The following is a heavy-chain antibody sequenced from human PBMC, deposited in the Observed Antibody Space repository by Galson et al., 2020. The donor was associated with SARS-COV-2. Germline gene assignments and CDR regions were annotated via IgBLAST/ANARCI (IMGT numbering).Heavy chain of an antibody. CDR2: ISSSGSTI. D-gene: IGHD5-12*01. Sequence: GESLKISCAASGFTFSDYYMSWIRQAPGKGLEWVSYISSSGSTIYYADSVKGRFTISRDNAKNSLYLQMNSLRAEDTAVYYCARSKMATIYYYDYYMGGWGKGNTVTISS. J-gene: IGHJ6*03. CDR3: ARSKMATIYYYDYYMGG. V-gene: IGHV3-11*04. CDR1: GFTFSDYY.